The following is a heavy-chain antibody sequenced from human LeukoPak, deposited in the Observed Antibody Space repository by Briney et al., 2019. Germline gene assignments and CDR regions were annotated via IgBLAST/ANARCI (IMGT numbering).Heavy chain of an antibody. CDR1: GYTFTSYG. V-gene: IGHV1-18*01. CDR2: ISAYNGNT. J-gene: IGHJ4*02. Sequence: ASVKVSCKASGYTFTSYGISWVRQAPGQGLEWMGWISAYNGNTNYAQKFQGRVTITADESTSTAYMELSSLRSEDTAVYYCARGIWYSSSSLFDYWGQGTLVTVSS. CDR3: ARGIWYSSSSLFDY. D-gene: IGHD6-6*01.